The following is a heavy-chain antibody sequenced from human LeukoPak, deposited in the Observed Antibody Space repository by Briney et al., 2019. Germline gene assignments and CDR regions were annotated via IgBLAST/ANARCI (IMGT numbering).Heavy chain of an antibody. CDR3: SLARSEYHYGMDV. CDR2: TYYRSKWYY. V-gene: IGHV6-1*01. J-gene: IGHJ6*02. Sequence: SQTLSLTCAISGDSVSSISVAWNWIRPSPSRGLEWLGRTYYRSKWYYEYAVSVKSRINISPDTSKNQFSLQLTSVTPEDTAVYYCSLARSEYHYGMDVWGQGTTATVSS. CDR1: GDSVSSISVA.